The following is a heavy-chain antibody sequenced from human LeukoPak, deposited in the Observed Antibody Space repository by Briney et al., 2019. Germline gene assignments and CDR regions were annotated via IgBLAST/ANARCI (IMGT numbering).Heavy chain of an antibody. V-gene: IGHV3-23*01. Sequence: PGGSLRLSCAASGFTFSSYAMSWARQAPGKGLEWVSAISGSGGSTYYADSVKGRFTISRDNSKNTLYLQMNSLRPEDTAVYYCAKEGDYYGSGSYRDGFDIWGQGTRATVSS. J-gene: IGHJ3*02. CDR2: ISGSGGST. CDR1: GFTFSSYA. CDR3: AKEGDYYGSGSYRDGFDI. D-gene: IGHD3-10*01.